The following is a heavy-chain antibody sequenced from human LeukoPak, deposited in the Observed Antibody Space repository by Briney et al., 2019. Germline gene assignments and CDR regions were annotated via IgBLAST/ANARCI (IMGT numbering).Heavy chain of an antibody. CDR1: GFTFSGSA. J-gene: IGHJ4*02. V-gene: IGHV3-73*01. CDR3: ARVRGYSYGFSY. CDR2: IRSKANSYAT. D-gene: IGHD5-18*01. Sequence: PGGSLRLSCAASGFTFSGSAMHWVRQASGKGLEWVGRIRSKANSYATAYAASVKGRFTISRDDSKNTAYLQMNSLRAEDTAVYYCARVRGYSYGFSYWGQGTLVTVSS.